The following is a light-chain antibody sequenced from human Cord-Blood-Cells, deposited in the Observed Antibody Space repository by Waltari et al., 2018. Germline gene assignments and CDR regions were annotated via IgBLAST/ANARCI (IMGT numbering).Light chain of an antibody. CDR3: QVWDSSSDHVV. CDR1: NFGSQS. J-gene: IGLJ2*01. V-gene: IGLV3-21*04. CDR2: YDS. Sequence: SYVLPQPPSVSVAPGKTPRLTCRGNNFGSQSVHWSQQKAGQAPVLVIYYDSDRPSGIPELFSGSNSWNTATLTIIRVEAGDEADYYCQVWDSSSDHVVFGGGTKLTVL.